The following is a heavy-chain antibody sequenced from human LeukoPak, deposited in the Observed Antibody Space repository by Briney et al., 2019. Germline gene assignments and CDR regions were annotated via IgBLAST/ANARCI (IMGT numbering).Heavy chain of an antibody. V-gene: IGHV4-59*08. CDR3: ARSYASGRSDLDS. D-gene: IGHD3-10*01. CDR1: GGSIENYD. J-gene: IGHJ4*02. Sequence: PSETLSLTCTVSGGSIENYDWSWIRQPPGKGLEWIGYIYYSGSTNYNPSPKSRVTISVDTSKNQFSLKLNSVTAADTAVYYCARSYASGRSDLDSWGQGTLVTVSS. CDR2: IYYSGST.